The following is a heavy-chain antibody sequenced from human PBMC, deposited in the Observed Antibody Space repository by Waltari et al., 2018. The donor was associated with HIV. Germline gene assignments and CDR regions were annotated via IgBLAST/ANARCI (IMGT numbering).Heavy chain of an antibody. CDR2: SDPTTGKP. CDR1: GYPLSDLS. V-gene: IGHV1-24*01. Sequence: QVQLIQSTSEVKRPGASVTVSCKVSGYPLSDLSMQWVRQGRERRRGWMGGSDPTTGKPGLSRGFEGRVPLAEDTVKDTSHLELTRLTSDDTAVYCCVALYDESPLYSDFWGQGTLVTVS. J-gene: IGHJ4*02. D-gene: IGHD3-16*01. CDR3: VALYDESPLYSDF.